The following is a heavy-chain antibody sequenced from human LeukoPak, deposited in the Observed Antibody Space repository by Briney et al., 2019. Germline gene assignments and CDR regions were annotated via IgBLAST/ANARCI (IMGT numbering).Heavy chain of an antibody. J-gene: IGHJ4*02. CDR1: GYTFRNYA. V-gene: IGHV7-4-1*02. CDR2: INTNTGNP. Sequence: PRAPVKVSCNASGYTFRNYAMNWVRQAPGQGLEWMGWINTNTGNPTYAQGFTGRFVFSLDTSVSTAYLQISSLKAEDTAVYYCARDGGFGVHDYWGQGTLVTVSS. CDR3: ARDGGFGVHDY. D-gene: IGHD3-10*01.